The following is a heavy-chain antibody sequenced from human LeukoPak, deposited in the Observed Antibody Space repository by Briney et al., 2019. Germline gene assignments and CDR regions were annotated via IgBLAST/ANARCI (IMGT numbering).Heavy chain of an antibody. CDR3: ATKGTPVQFYI. CDR2: IYPGDSDA. V-gene: IGHV5-51*01. CDR1: GYSFTSYW. Sequence: GESLKISCKGSGYSFTSYWIGWVRQMPGKGLEGMGIIYPGDSDARYRPSFTAQAPISADKSISTAYLQWSSLKASDTAMYYCATKGTPVQFYIWGQGTMVTVSS. D-gene: IGHD1-1*01. J-gene: IGHJ3*02.